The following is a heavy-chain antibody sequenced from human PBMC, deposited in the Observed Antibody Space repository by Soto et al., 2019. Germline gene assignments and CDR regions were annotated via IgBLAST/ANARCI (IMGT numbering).Heavy chain of an antibody. CDR1: GGSVSSGTYY. D-gene: IGHD3-3*02. CDR2: IFYTGSS. V-gene: IGHV4-61*01. J-gene: IGHJ5*02. CDR3: ARYEHTVRWFYP. Sequence: PSETLSLTCTVSGGSVSSGTYYWTWIRQPPGKGLEYIGYIFYTGSSTYNPSLKSRVTMSVDTSRNQFTLRLSSVTAADTAVYYCARYEHTVRWFYPWGQGTLVTVSS.